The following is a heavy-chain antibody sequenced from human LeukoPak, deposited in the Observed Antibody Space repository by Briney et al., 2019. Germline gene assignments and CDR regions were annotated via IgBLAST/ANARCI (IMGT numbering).Heavy chain of an antibody. CDR3: ARDPEGFQLWPRGSFDY. CDR2: ISYDGSNK. V-gene: IGHV3-30-3*01. Sequence: GGSLRLSCAASGFTFSSYAMHWVRQAPGKGLEWVTVISYDGSNKYYADSVKGRFTISRDNSKNTLYLQMNSLRAEDTAVYYCARDPEGFQLWPRGSFDYRGQGTLVTVSS. J-gene: IGHJ4*02. CDR1: GFTFSSYA. D-gene: IGHD5-18*01.